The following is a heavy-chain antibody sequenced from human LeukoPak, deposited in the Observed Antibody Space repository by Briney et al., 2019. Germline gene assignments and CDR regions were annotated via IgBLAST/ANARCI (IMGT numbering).Heavy chain of an antibody. V-gene: IGHV4-59*12. Sequence: PSETLSLTCTVSGGSISSYYWSWIRQPPGKGLEWIGYIYYSGSTNYNPSLKSRVTISVDTSKNQFSLKLSSVTAADTAVYYCARDLPYYDSSGYPGIWGQGTMVTVSS. CDR3: ARDLPYYDSSGYPGI. D-gene: IGHD3-22*01. CDR1: GGSISSYY. CDR2: IYYSGST. J-gene: IGHJ3*02.